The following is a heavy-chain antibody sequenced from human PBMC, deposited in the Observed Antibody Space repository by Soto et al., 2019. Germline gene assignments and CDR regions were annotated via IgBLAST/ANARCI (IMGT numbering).Heavy chain of an antibody. Sequence: SETLSLTCTVSGGSISSYYWSWIRQPPGKGLEWIGYIYYSGSTNYNPSLKSRVTISVDTSKNQFSLKLSSVTAADTAVYYCARLSSYYYGGDYMDVWGKGTTVTVSS. D-gene: IGHD3-10*01. CDR3: ARLSSYYYGGDYMDV. CDR1: GGSISSYY. CDR2: IYYSGST. V-gene: IGHV4-59*08. J-gene: IGHJ6*03.